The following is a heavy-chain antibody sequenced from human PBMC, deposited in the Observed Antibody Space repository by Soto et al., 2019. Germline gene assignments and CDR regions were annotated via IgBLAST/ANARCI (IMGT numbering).Heavy chain of an antibody. CDR1: GFTFGDYA. V-gene: IGHV3-49*03. D-gene: IGHD2-2*02. CDR3: TKGCTSCYRGGGYYYGMDI. Sequence: GGSLRLSCTASGFTFGDYAMSWFRQAPGKGLEWVGFIRSKAYGGTTEYAASVKGRFTISRDDSKSIAYLQMNSLKTEDTAVYYCTKGCTSCYRGGGYYYGMDIWGQGTTVTVSS. J-gene: IGHJ6*02. CDR2: IRSKAYGGTT.